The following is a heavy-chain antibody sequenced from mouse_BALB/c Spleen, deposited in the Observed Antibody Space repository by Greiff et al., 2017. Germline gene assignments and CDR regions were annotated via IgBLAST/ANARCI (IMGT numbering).Heavy chain of an antibody. J-gene: IGHJ3*01. D-gene: IGHD2-10*01. Sequence: QVQLQQSGPGLVQPSQSLSITCTVSGFSSTSSGVHWVRQSPGKGLEWLGVIWSGGSTDYNAAFISRLSISKDNSKSQVFFKMNSLQANDTAIYYCASSYTWFAYWGQGTLVTVSA. V-gene: IGHV2-2*02. CDR3: ASSYTWFAY. CDR2: IWSGGST. CDR1: GFSSTSSG.